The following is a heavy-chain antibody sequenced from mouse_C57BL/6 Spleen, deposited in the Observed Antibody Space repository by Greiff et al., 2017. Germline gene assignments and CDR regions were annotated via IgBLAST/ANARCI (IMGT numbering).Heavy chain of an antibody. CDR3: ARIYYGNYVDFDY. V-gene: IGHV1-26*01. Sequence: EVQLQQSGPELVKPGASVKISCKASGYTFTDYYMNWVKQSPGKSLEWIGDINPNNGGTSYNQKFKGKATLTVDKSSSTAYMELRSLTSEDSAVYYCARIYYGNYVDFDYWGQGTTLTVSS. CDR2: INPNNGGT. J-gene: IGHJ2*01. CDR1: GYTFTDYY. D-gene: IGHD2-1*01.